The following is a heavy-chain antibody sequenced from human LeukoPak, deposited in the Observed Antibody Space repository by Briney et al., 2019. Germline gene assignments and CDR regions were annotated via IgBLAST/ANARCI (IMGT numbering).Heavy chain of an antibody. CDR3: AGGLVTPLYNWFDP. CDR2: IYYSGST. J-gene: IGHJ5*02. Sequence: SETLSLTCTVSGGSISTYYWTWIRQPPGKGLEWIGYIYYSGSTNYNPSLKSRVTISVDTSKNQFSLKLSSVTAADTAVYYCAGGLVTPLYNWFDPWGQGTLVTVSS. CDR1: GGSISTYY. D-gene: IGHD3-9*01. V-gene: IGHV4-59*08.